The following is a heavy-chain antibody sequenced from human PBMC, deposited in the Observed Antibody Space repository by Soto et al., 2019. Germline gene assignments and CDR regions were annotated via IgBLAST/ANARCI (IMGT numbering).Heavy chain of an antibody. J-gene: IGHJ6*02. D-gene: IGHD3-10*01. Sequence: PSETLSLTCAVYGGSFSGYYWSWIRQPPGKGLEWIGEINHSGSTNYNPSLKSRVTISVDTSKNQFSLKLSSVTAADTAVYYCARNLWGFGDPLEGMDVWGQGTTVTVSS. CDR2: INHSGST. V-gene: IGHV4-34*01. CDR1: GGSFSGYY. CDR3: ARNLWGFGDPLEGMDV.